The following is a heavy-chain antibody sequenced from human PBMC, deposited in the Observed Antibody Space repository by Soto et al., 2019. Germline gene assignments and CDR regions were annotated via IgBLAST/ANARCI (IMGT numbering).Heavy chain of an antibody. V-gene: IGHV1-2*02. Sequence: ASVKFSCKASGYTFTGYYMHWVRQAPGQGLEWMGWINPNSGGTNYAQKFQGRVTMTRDTSISTAYMELSRLRSDDTAVYYCARDHDYGDYGLYYGMEVWGQGTKVTVS. D-gene: IGHD4-17*01. CDR2: INPNSGGT. CDR3: ARDHDYGDYGLYYGMEV. J-gene: IGHJ6*02. CDR1: GYTFTGYY.